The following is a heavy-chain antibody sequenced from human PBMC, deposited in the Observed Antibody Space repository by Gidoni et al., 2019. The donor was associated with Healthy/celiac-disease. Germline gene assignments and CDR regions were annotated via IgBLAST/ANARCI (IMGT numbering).Heavy chain of an antibody. CDR1: GYPFTSYG. CDR2: IRAYNGNK. J-gene: IGHJ3*02. V-gene: IGHV1-18*04. Sequence: QVQLVQSGAEVKKPGASVKVSCKASGYPFTSYGSSGVRPAPGQGLEWMGWIRAYNGNKNYAQKIQGRVTMTKDTSTSTDYKELRRRRSDDTAVYYCGRDHLPLLGVISDAFDIWGQGTMVTVSS. D-gene: IGHD3-22*01. CDR3: GRDHLPLLGVISDAFDI.